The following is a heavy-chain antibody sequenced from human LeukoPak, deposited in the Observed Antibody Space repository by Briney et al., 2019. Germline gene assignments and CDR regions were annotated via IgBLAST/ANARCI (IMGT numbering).Heavy chain of an antibody. J-gene: IGHJ4*02. D-gene: IGHD5-12*01. V-gene: IGHV4-34*01. CDR3: ARGWGWQRLHF. Sequence: PSETLSLTCAVYGGSFSGYFWSWIRQPPGKWLEWIGEINHSGSTDYNPSLKSRVAISVDTSKNQFSLKLNSVTAADTAVYYCARGWGWQRLHFWGQGTLVTVSS. CDR1: GGSFSGYF. CDR2: INHSGST.